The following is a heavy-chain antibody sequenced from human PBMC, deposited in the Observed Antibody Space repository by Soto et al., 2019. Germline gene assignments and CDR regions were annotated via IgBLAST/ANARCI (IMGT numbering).Heavy chain of an antibody. CDR2: INVGNGNT. Sequence: QVQFVQSGAEVKKPGASVKVSCKASGYTFIRYAMHWVRQAPGQRLAWIGWINVGNGNTKYSQKFQGRVTITRDTSASTAYVELSSLTSEDTAVYYCARDRRQVPVLGLYYYDYWGQGTLVTVSS. CDR1: GYTFIRYA. D-gene: IGHD3-16*01. CDR3: ARDRRQVPVLGLYYYDY. V-gene: IGHV1-3*01. J-gene: IGHJ4*02.